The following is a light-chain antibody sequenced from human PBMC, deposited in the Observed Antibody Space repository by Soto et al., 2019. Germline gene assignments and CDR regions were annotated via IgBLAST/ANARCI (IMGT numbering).Light chain of an antibody. V-gene: IGLV8-61*01. Sequence: QTVVTQEPSFSVSPGGTVTLTCALSSGSVSTNNYPSWCQQTPGQPPRTLIFRTNTRSSGVPDRFSGSILGSKAALTITGAQADDESASYCVLYMGRGIWVFGGGTKLTVL. CDR3: VLYMGRGIWV. CDR1: SGSVSTNNY. CDR2: RTN. J-gene: IGLJ3*02.